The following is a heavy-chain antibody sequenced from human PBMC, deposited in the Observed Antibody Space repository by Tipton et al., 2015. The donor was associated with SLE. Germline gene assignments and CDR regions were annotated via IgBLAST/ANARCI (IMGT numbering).Heavy chain of an antibody. CDR1: GGSISSSSSYY. V-gene: IGHV4-34*01. Sequence: TLSLTCAVYGGSISSSSSYYWAWIRQPPGKGVEWIGEINHRGSTNYNPSLKSRVTISVDTSKNQFSLKLSSVTAADTAVYYCARADYDFWSGLDYWGQGTLVTVSS. J-gene: IGHJ4*02. D-gene: IGHD3-3*01. CDR2: INHRGST. CDR3: ARADYDFWSGLDY.